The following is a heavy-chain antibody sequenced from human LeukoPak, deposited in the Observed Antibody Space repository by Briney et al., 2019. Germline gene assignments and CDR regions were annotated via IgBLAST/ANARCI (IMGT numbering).Heavy chain of an antibody. J-gene: IGHJ5*02. CDR1: GFTFSSYA. Sequence: GGSLRLSCAASGFTFSSYAMSWVRQAPGPGLESVSAFSGSGGSTYYADSLNGRFTISRANSKNTLYPQMNSLRAEDPAVYYCAKDLTSLAGTNWFDPWGQGTLVTVSS. D-gene: IGHD6-19*01. CDR2: FSGSGGST. V-gene: IGHV3-23*01. CDR3: AKDLTSLAGTNWFDP.